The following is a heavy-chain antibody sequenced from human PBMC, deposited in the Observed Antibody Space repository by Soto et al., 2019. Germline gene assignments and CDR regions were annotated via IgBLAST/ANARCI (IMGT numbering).Heavy chain of an antibody. V-gene: IGHV4-31*03. CDR1: GGSISSGGYY. CDR3: ARDPRSGYDSSGYYYTGAFDI. Sequence: QVQLQESGPGLVKPSQTLSLTCTVSGGSISSGGYYWSWIRQHPGKGLEWIGYIYYSGSTYYNPSLKSRVTISVDTSKNPFSLKLRSVTAADTAVYYCARDPRSGYDSSGYYYTGAFDICGQGTMVTVSS. D-gene: IGHD3-22*01. J-gene: IGHJ3*02. CDR2: IYYSGST.